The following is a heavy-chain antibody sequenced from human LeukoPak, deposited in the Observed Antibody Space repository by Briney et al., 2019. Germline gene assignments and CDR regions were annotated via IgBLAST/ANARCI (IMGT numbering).Heavy chain of an antibody. D-gene: IGHD5-24*01. V-gene: IGHV6-1*01. Sequence: SQTLSLTCAISGDSVSSNSAAWSWIRQSPSRGLEWLGRTYYRSKWYNDYAVSLKSRLTITPDTSKNQFSLQLNSVTPEDTAVYYCARDGLDRLQLMYYYYYGMDVWGQGTTVTVSS. CDR3: ARDGLDRLQLMYYYYYGMDV. CDR1: GDSVSSNSAA. CDR2: TYYRSKWYN. J-gene: IGHJ6*02.